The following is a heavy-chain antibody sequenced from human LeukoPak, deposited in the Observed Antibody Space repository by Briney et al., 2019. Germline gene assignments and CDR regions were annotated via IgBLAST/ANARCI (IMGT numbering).Heavy chain of an antibody. CDR2: IIPIFGTA. J-gene: IGHJ6*02. CDR1: GGTLSSYA. V-gene: IGHV1-69*13. CDR3: ARSGYYIHPYYYYYGMDV. D-gene: IGHD3-3*01. Sequence: SVKVSCKASGGTLSSYAISWVRQAPGQGLEWMGGIIPIFGTANYAQKFQGRVTITADESTSTAYMELSSLRSEDTAVYYCARSGYYIHPYYYYYGMDVWGQGTTVTVSS.